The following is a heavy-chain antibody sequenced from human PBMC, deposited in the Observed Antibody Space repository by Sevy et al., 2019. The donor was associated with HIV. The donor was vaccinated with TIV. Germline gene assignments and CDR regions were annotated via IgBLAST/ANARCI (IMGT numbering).Heavy chain of an antibody. CDR3: ATTKDYYDNSAYPFDY. Sequence: ASVKVSCKVSGYTLTKLAMHWVRQAPGKGLEWMGTFDPEDGETIYAQKFQGRVTMTEDTSTDTAYMELSSLRSEDTAVYYCATTKDYYDNSAYPFDYWGQGTLVTVSS. CDR1: GYTLTKLA. J-gene: IGHJ4*02. CDR2: FDPEDGET. D-gene: IGHD3-22*01. V-gene: IGHV1-24*01.